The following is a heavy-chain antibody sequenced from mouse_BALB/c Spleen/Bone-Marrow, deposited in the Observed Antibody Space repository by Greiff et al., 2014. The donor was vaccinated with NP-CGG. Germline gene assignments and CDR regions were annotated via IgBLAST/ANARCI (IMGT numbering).Heavy chain of an antibody. CDR2: IDPANGNT. Sequence: EVKLVESGAELVKPGASVKLSCTASGFNIKDTYMHWVKQRPERGLEWIGRIDPANGNTKYDPKFQGKATITADTSSNTAYLQLSSLTSEDTAVYYCASYRYAWYFDVWGAGTTVTVSS. J-gene: IGHJ1*01. V-gene: IGHV14-3*02. CDR3: ASYRYAWYFDV. CDR1: GFNIKDTY. D-gene: IGHD2-14*01.